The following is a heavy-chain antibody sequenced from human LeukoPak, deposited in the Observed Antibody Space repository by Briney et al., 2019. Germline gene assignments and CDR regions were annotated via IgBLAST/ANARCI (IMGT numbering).Heavy chain of an antibody. V-gene: IGHV4-39*07. J-gene: IGHJ4*02. CDR3: ARGAEPYGPDY. Sequence: SETLSLTCTVSGGSISSSSYYWGWIRQPPGKGLEWIGSIYYSGSTYYNPSLKSRVTISIDTSKNQFSLRLSSVTAADTAVYYCARGAEPYGPDYWGQGTLVTVSS. D-gene: IGHD3-10*01. CDR2: IYYSGST. CDR1: GGSISSSSYY.